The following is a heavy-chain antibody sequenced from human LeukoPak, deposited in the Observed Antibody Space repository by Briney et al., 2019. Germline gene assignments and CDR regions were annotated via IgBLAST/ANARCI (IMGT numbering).Heavy chain of an antibody. D-gene: IGHD3-22*01. J-gene: IGHJ4*02. CDR2: IRGSGGST. CDR3: AKVVHRAYYYDRRFGY. CDR1: GFTFSSYA. Sequence: GGSLTLSCAASGFTFSSYAMSWVRQAPGKGLEWVSDIRGSGGSTYYADSVKGRFTISRDNSKNTLYLQMNSLRAEDTAVYYCAKVVHRAYYYDRRFGYWGQGTLVTVSS. V-gene: IGHV3-23*01.